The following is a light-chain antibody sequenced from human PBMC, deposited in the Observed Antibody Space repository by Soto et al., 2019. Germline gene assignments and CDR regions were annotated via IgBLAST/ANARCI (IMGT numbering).Light chain of an antibody. Sequence: DIQMTQSPSTLSASVGDRVTITCRASQSISSWLAWYQQKPGKAPKLLIYKASSLESGVPSRFSGSGSGTEFTLTISSLQPDDFATYYCQQYNSYWGTFGQGTKADIK. J-gene: IGKJ1*01. CDR2: KAS. CDR3: QQYNSYWGT. CDR1: QSISSW. V-gene: IGKV1-5*03.